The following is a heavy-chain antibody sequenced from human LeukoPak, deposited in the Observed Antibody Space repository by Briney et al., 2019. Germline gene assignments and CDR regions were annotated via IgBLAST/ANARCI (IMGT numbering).Heavy chain of an antibody. CDR1: GFTVSSNY. V-gene: IGHV3-53*01. CDR2: IYSGGST. J-gene: IGHJ4*02. CDR3: ANSSGYYYSFDY. D-gene: IGHD3-22*01. Sequence: GGSLRLSCAASGFTVSSNYMSWVRQAPGKGLEWVSVIYSGGSTYYADSVKGRFTISRDNSKNTLYLQMNSLRAEDTAVYYCANSSGYYYSFDYWGQGTLVTVSS.